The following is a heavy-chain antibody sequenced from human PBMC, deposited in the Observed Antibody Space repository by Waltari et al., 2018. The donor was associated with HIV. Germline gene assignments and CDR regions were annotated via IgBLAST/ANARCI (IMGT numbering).Heavy chain of an antibody. D-gene: IGHD2-15*01. V-gene: IGHV4-38-2*01. J-gene: IGHJ5*02. CDR3: AGEVGYCSGGTCYSGWFDP. CDR1: GYPLSSGYY. CDR2: IHHSGST. Sequence: QVQLQESGPGLVKPSETLSLTCAVSGYPLSSGYYWGWIRQPPGKGLEWIGSIHHSGSTYYNPSLKSRVTLSVDTSKNHFSLKLNSVTAADKAVYYCAGEVGYCSGGTCYSGWFDPWGQGTLVTVSS.